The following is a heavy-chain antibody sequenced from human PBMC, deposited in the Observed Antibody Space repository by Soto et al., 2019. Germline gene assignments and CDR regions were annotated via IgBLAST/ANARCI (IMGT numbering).Heavy chain of an antibody. Sequence: SETLSLTCAVYGGSFSGYYWSWIRQPPGKGLEWIGEINHSGSTNYNPSLKSRVTISVDTSKNQFSLKLSSVTAADTAVYYCARVRDSDFWSGYYGFDYWGQGTLVTVSS. D-gene: IGHD3-3*01. J-gene: IGHJ4*02. CDR2: INHSGST. CDR1: GGSFSGYY. V-gene: IGHV4-34*01. CDR3: ARVRDSDFWSGYYGFDY.